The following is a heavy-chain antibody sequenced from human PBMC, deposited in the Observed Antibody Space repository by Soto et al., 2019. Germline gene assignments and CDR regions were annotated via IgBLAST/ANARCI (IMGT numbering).Heavy chain of an antibody. CDR1: GGSISRRSNH. CDR2: IYYSENT. Sequence: SETLSLTCTVAGGSISRRSNHWGLIRQPPGKGLEWIGNIYYSENTYYNPSLKSRVTISVDTSKNQFSLRLTSVTAADTADYYCATQPPSAPLDHWGQGTLVTGSS. CDR3: ATQPPSAPLDH. V-gene: IGHV4-39*01. J-gene: IGHJ4*02.